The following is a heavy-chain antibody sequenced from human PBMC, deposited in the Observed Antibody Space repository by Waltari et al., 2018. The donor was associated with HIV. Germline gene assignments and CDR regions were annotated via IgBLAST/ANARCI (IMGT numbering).Heavy chain of an antibody. D-gene: IGHD3-3*01. J-gene: IGHJ4*02. CDR3: ARHLKSRCLEWLE. CDR1: GGSISSSSYY. Sequence: QLQLQESGPGLVKPSETLSLTCTVSGGSISSSSYYWGWIRQPPGKGLEWIGSIYYSGSTYYNPSLKSRVTISVDTSKNQFSLKLSSVTAADTAVYYCARHLKSRCLEWLEWGQGTLVTVSS. CDR2: IYYSGST. V-gene: IGHV4-39*01.